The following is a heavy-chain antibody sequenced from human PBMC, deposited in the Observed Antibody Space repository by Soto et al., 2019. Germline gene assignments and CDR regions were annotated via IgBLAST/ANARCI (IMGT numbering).Heavy chain of an antibody. J-gene: IGHJ4*02. CDR2: IYSGGST. CDR1: GVTVSSNY. CDR3: AKRAFVGASPIDY. Sequence: PGGSLRLSCAASGVTVSSNYMSWVRQAPGKGLEWVSVIYSGGSTYYADSVKGRFTISRDNSKNTLYLQMNSLRAEDTAVYYCAKRAFVGASPIDYWGQGIQVTVSS. D-gene: IGHD1-26*01. V-gene: IGHV3-66*04.